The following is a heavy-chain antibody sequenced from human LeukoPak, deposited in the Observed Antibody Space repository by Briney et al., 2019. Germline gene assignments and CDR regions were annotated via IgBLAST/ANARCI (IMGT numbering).Heavy chain of an antibody. D-gene: IGHD3-22*01. CDR2: ISSSSSYI. CDR1: GFTFSSYS. J-gene: IGHJ4*02. CDR3: ARGDYYDSSGYGY. V-gene: IGHV3-21*01. Sequence: TGGSLRLSCAASGFTFSSYSMNWVRQAPGKGLEWVSSISSSSSYIYYADSVKGRFTISRDNAKNSLYLQMNSLRAEDTAVYYCARGDYYDSSGYGYWGQGTLVTVSS.